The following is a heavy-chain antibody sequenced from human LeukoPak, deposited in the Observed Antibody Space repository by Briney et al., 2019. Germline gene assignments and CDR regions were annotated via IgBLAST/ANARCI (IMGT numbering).Heavy chain of an antibody. CDR3: ATAKYYYGSGSYWNLDY. J-gene: IGHJ4*02. D-gene: IGHD3-10*01. Sequence: ASVKVSCKASGYTFTGYFMHWVRQAPGKGLEWMGGFDPEDDETIYAQKFQGRVTMTEDTSTDTAYMELSSLRSEDTAVYYCATAKYYYGSGSYWNLDYWGQGTLVTVSS. CDR1: GYTFTGYF. CDR2: FDPEDDET. V-gene: IGHV1-24*01.